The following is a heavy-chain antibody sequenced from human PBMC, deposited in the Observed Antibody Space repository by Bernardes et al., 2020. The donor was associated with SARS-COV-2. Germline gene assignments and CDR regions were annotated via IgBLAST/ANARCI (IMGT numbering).Heavy chain of an antibody. D-gene: IGHD6-6*01. CDR2: INSDGSST. CDR3: AIIAAHNWFDP. J-gene: IGHJ5*02. CDR1: GFTFSSYW. V-gene: IGHV3-74*01. Sequence: GGSLRLSCAASGFTFSSYWMHWVRQAPGKGLVWVSRINSDGSSTSYADSVKGRFTISRDNAKNTLYLQMNSLRAEDTAVYYCAIIAAHNWFDPWGQGTLVTLSP.